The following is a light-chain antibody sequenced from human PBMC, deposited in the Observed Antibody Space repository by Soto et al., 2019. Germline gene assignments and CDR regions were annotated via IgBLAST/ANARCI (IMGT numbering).Light chain of an antibody. J-gene: IGKJ5*01. CDR1: QDIRSW. CDR2: AAS. V-gene: IGKV1-12*01. Sequence: DIHMTQSPSSVSASVGDSVTFTCRASQDIRSWLAWYQQKPGKAPKLLLYAASILQSGVPSRFSGSGSGTEFTLTISSLQPEDFATYYCQQLNSYPLTFGQGTRLENK. CDR3: QQLNSYPLT.